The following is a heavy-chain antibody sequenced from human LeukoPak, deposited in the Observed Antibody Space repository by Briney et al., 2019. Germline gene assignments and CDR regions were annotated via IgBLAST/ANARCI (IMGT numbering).Heavy chain of an antibody. J-gene: IGHJ5*02. CDR3: ARELGYRQFNWFDP. D-gene: IGHD1-1*01. CDR2: IYTRGST. Sequence: SETLSLTCTVSGGSISSYHWSWLRQPAGKGLEWIGRIYTRGSTNYNPSLKSRVTVSVDTSKNQFSLKLTSVTAADTAVYYCARELGYRQFNWFDPWGQGTLVTVSS. CDR1: GGSISSYH. V-gene: IGHV4-4*07.